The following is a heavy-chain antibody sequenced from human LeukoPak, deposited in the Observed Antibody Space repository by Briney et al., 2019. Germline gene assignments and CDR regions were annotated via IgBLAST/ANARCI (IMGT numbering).Heavy chain of an antibody. Sequence: GGTLRLSCAASGFTFSSYEMNWVPQAPGKGLEWVSYISSSGSTIYYADSVKGRFTISRDNAKNSLYLQMNSLRAEDTAVYYCAGSYTSAFDIWGQGTMVTVSS. J-gene: IGHJ3*02. CDR2: ISSSGSTI. CDR1: GFTFSSYE. CDR3: AGSYTSAFDI. V-gene: IGHV3-48*03. D-gene: IGHD2-15*01.